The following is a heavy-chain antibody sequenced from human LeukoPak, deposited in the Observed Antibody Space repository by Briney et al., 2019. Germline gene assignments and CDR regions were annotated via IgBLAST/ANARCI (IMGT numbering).Heavy chain of an antibody. CDR2: IFASGST. V-gene: IGHV4-4*07. J-gene: IGHJ4*02. Sequence: SETLSLTCTVSGGSFSSYYWSWIRQPAGEGLEWIGRIFASGSTNYNPSLKSRVSISMHQSMNQFSLKLSSVTAADTAVYYCARSYGGNPMYFLDSWGQGTLVTVSS. CDR3: ARSYGGNPMYFLDS. CDR1: GGSFSSYY. D-gene: IGHD4-23*01.